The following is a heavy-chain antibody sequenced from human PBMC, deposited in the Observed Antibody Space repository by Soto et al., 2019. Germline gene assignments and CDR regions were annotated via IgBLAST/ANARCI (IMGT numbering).Heavy chain of an antibody. V-gene: IGHV4-31*03. Sequence: SETLSLTCTVSGGSISSGGYYWSWIRQHPGKGLEWIGYIYYSGSTYYNPFLKSRVTISVDTSKNQFSLKLSSVTAADTAVYYCARAPRIDDYVWGSYRLFDYWGQGTLVTVSS. J-gene: IGHJ4*02. D-gene: IGHD3-16*02. CDR2: IYYSGST. CDR1: GGSISSGGYY. CDR3: ARAPRIDDYVWGSYRLFDY.